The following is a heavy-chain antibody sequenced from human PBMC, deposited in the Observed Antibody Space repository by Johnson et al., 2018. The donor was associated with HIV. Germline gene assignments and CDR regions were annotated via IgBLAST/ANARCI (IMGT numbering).Heavy chain of an antibody. CDR1: GFTFSNYA. V-gene: IGHV3-64*01. J-gene: IGHJ3*02. CDR2: ISSNGGST. CDR3: ATFDAFDI. Sequence: VQLVESGGGLVQPGGSLRLSCAASGFTFSNYAMHWVRQAPGKGLEYVSAISSNGGSTYYANSVTGRFTISRDNSKNTLYLQMNSLRAEDTAVYYCATFDAFDIWGQGTMVTVSS.